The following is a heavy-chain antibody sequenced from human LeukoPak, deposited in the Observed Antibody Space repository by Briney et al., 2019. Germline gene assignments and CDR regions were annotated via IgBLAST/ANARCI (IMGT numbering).Heavy chain of an antibody. J-gene: IGHJ4*02. D-gene: IGHD5-24*01. CDR2: IRYDGSNK. Sequence: GGSLRLSCAASGFTFSSYGMHWVRQAPAKGLEWVAFIRYDGSNKYYADSVKGRFTISRDNSKNTLYLQMNSLRAEDTAVYYCATSVEMATSFDYWGQGTLVTVSS. CDR3: ATSVEMATSFDY. CDR1: GFTFSSYG. V-gene: IGHV3-30*02.